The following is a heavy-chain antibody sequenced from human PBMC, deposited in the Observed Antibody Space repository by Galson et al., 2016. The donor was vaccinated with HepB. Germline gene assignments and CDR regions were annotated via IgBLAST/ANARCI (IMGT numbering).Heavy chain of an antibody. Sequence: SVKVSCKASYYIFSSYGISWVRQAPGQGLEWLGWSNASSHNTAYAQKFQGRVSMTADTSTSTAYMELWELKSDDTAVYYCARHSGHDAFDIRGQGTMVTVSS. CDR3: ARHSGHDAFDI. J-gene: IGHJ3*02. D-gene: IGHD1-1*01. CDR1: YYIFSSYG. CDR2: SNASSHNT. V-gene: IGHV1-18*04.